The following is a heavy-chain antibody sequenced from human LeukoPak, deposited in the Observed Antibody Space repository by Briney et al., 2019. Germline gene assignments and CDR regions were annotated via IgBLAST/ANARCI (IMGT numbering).Heavy chain of an antibody. CDR2: IYPGDSDT. CDR1: GYSFTSYW. D-gene: IGHD3-22*01. CDR3: ARPLRSYYYDSSGSHDAFDI. V-gene: IGHV5-51*01. J-gene: IGHJ3*02. Sequence: GESLKISCKGSGYSFTSYWIGWVRQMPGKGLEWMGIIYPGDSDTRYSPSFQGQVTISADKSISTAYLQWSSLKASDTAMYYCARPLRSYYYDSSGSHDAFDIWGQGTMVTVSS.